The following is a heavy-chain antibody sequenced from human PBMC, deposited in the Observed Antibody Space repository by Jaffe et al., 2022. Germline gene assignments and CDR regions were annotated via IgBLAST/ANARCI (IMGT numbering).Heavy chain of an antibody. CDR3: ARTRTYYYGSADY. CDR2: IKQDGSEK. D-gene: IGHD3-10*01. Sequence: EVQLVESGGGLVQPGGSLRLSCAASGFTFSSYWMSWVRQAPGKGLEWVANIKQDGSEKYYVDSVKGRFTISRDNAKNSLYLQMNSLRAEDTAVYYCARTRTYYYGSADYWGQGTLVTVSS. V-gene: IGHV3-7*01. J-gene: IGHJ4*02. CDR1: GFTFSSYW.